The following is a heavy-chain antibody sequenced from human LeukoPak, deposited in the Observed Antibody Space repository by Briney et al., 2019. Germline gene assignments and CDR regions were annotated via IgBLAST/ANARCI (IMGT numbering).Heavy chain of an antibody. D-gene: IGHD2-2*01. V-gene: IGHV3-23*01. CDR1: GFTFSSYA. J-gene: IGHJ5*02. CDR3: ARVRRSTSWSFDP. CDR2: ISGSGGST. Sequence: GGSLRLSCAASGFTFSSYAMSWVRQAPGKGLEWVSAISGSGGSTYYADSVKGRFTISRHNSKNTLYLQMNSLRAEDTAVYYCARVRRSTSWSFDPWGQGTLVTVSS.